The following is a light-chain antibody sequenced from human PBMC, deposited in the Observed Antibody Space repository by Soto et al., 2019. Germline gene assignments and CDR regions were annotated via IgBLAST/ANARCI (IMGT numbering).Light chain of an antibody. CDR2: DVS. Sequence: QSVLTQPRSVSGSPGQSVTISCTGTSSDVGGYNYVSWYQQHPGKAPKLMIYDVSKRPSGVPDRFSGSKSGNTASLTISGLQAEDEADYYCCSYAGSLYVFRTGTKVTAL. CDR3: CSYAGSLYV. V-gene: IGLV2-11*01. J-gene: IGLJ1*01. CDR1: SSDVGGYNY.